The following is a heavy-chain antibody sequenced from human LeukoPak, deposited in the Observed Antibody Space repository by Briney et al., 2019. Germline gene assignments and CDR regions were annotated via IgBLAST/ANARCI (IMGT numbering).Heavy chain of an antibody. D-gene: IGHD1-1*01. CDR2: IYNSGST. CDR1: DGSINNYY. J-gene: IGHJ5*02. V-gene: IGHV4-59*01. CDR3: ARDRASGTTIWFDP. Sequence: SETLSLTCTVSDGSINNYYWSWIRQPPGKGLDWFGYIYNSGSTNYNPSLKSRVTISRDTSKSQFSLRLTSVTAADTAIYYCARDRASGTTIWFDPWGQGSLVNVAS.